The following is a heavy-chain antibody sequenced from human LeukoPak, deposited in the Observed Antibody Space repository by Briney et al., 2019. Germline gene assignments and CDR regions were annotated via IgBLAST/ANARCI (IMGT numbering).Heavy chain of an antibody. J-gene: IGHJ4*02. CDR2: ISGSGGST. CDR3: ASTYGSGSYLSDY. D-gene: IGHD3-10*01. Sequence: GGSLRLSCAASGFTFSSYAMSWVRQAPGKGLEWVSAISGSGGSTYYAGSVKGRFTISRDNSKDTLYLQMNSLRAEDTAVYYCASTYGSGSYLSDYWGQGTLVTVSS. CDR1: GFTFSSYA. V-gene: IGHV3-23*01.